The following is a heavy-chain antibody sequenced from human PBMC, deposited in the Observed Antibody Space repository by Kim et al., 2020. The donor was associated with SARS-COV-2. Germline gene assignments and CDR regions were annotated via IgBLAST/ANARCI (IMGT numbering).Heavy chain of an antibody. CDR1: GFTVSSCG. D-gene: IGHD6-19*01. V-gene: IGHV3-30*18. CDR2: ITYDGDNNKK. Sequence: GGSLRLSCAASGFTVSSCGMHWVRQAPGKGLEWLTVITYDGDNNKKYYADSVRGRFTISRDNSRNTLYLNMNSLRVEDTALYYCVKEQSSGWYRTSDYWGQGTRVTVSS. CDR3: VKEQSSGWYRTSDY. J-gene: IGHJ4*02.